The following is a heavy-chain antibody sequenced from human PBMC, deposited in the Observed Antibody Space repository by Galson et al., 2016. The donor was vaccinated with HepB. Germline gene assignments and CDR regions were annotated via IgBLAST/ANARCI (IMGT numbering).Heavy chain of an antibody. V-gene: IGHV3-9*01. D-gene: IGHD2-2*01. CDR2: ISWSGGST. Sequence: SLRLSCAASGFTFDDYAMHWVRQVPGKGLEWGSGISWSGGSTGYADSVKGRVTISRDNAKNSVYLQMNSLRAEDTALYYCAKDRLSAIDCSTTSCRGAFDSWGQGTLVTVSS. J-gene: IGHJ4*02. CDR1: GFTFDDYA. CDR3: AKDRLSAIDCSTTSCRGAFDS.